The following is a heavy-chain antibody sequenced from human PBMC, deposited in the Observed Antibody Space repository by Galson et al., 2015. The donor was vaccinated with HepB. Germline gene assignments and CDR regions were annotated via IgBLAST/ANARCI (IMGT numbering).Heavy chain of an antibody. CDR3: ARIPLPELMVRGVIQNWFDP. CDR1: GGSISSSSYY. CDR2: IYYSGST. V-gene: IGHV4-39*01. Sequence: ETLSLTCTVSGGSISSSSYYWGWIRQPPGKGLEWIGSIYYSGSTYYNPSLKSRVTISVDTSKNQFSLKLSSVTAADTAVYYCARIPLPELMVRGVIQNWFDPWGQGTLVTVSS. J-gene: IGHJ5*02. D-gene: IGHD3-10*01.